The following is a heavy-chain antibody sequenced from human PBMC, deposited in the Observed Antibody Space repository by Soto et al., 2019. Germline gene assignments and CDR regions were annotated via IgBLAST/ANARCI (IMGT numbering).Heavy chain of an antibody. J-gene: IGHJ4*02. Sequence: QVQLVESGGGVVQPGRSLRLSCAASGFTFSSYDMHWVRQAPGKGLEWVAVVLYDGSSKYYADSVEGRFTISRDNSKSTMFLQMNSLRAEDTAVYYCARDVKSRPTGGRLDWGQGTLVTVSS. V-gene: IGHV3-33*01. D-gene: IGHD4-4*01. CDR1: GFTFSSYD. CDR3: ARDVKSRPTGGRLD. CDR2: VLYDGSSK.